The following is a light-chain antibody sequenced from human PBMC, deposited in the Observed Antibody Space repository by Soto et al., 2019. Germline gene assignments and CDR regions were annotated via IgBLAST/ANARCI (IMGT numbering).Light chain of an antibody. CDR3: QQSYNTPLT. CDR2: AAS. Sequence: DIQMTQSPSSLSASVGDRVTITCRASQSISSYLNWYQQKPGKAPKLLIYAASSLQSGVPSRFSGSGSGTDFTLTIRSLQPEDFATYYCQQSYNTPLTVGQGTKVDI. CDR1: QSISSY. V-gene: IGKV1-39*01. J-gene: IGKJ1*01.